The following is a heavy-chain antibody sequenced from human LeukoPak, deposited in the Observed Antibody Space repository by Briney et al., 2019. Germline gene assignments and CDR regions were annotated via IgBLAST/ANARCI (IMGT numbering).Heavy chain of an antibody. CDR2: INHSGST. Sequence: PSETLSLTCAVYGGSFSGYYWSWIRQPPGKGLEWIGEINHSGSTNYNPSPKSRVTISVDTSKNQFSLKLSSVTAADTAVYYCARHPGYSSSWYINWFDPWGQGTLVTVSS. D-gene: IGHD6-13*01. CDR3: ARHPGYSSSWYINWFDP. V-gene: IGHV4-34*01. J-gene: IGHJ5*02. CDR1: GGSFSGYY.